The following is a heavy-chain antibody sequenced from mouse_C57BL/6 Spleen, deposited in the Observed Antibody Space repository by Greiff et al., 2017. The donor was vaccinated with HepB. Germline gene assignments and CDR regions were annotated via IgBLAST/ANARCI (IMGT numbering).Heavy chain of an antibody. CDR1: GYAFSSSW. CDR3: ARGGGNYFDY. J-gene: IGHJ2*01. D-gene: IGHD1-1*02. Sequence: VQLQQSGPELVKPGASVKISCKASGYAFSSSWMNWVKQRPGKGLEWIGRIYPGDGDTNYNGKFKGKATLTADKSSSTAYMQLSSLTSEDSAVYFCARGGGNYFDYWGQGTTLTVSS. CDR2: IYPGDGDT. V-gene: IGHV1-82*01.